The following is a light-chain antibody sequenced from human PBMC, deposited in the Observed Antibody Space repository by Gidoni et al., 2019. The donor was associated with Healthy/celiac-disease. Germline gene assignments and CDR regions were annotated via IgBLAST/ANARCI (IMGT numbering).Light chain of an antibody. CDR1: QSISSW. V-gene: IGKV1-5*01. J-gene: IGKJ2*01. CDR3: QQYNSYLYT. CDR2: DAS. Sequence: DIQLTQSPSTLSASAGDRVTITCRTRQSISSWLASYQQTPGKAPKLLIYDASSLESGVPSRFSGSGSGTEFTLTISSLQPDDFATYYCQQYNSYLYTFGQGTKLEIK.